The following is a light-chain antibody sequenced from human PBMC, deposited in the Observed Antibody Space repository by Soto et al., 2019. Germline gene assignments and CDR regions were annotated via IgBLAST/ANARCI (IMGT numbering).Light chain of an antibody. J-gene: IGKJ3*01. V-gene: IGKV1-9*01. CDR1: QGISSY. CDR3: QQLNSYPRT. CDR2: AAS. Sequence: DIQLTQSPSFLTASXGDRVTITXXARQGISSYLAWYQQKPGKAPKLLIYAASTLQSGVPSRFSGSGSGTEFTLTISSLQPEDFATYYCQQLNSYPRTFGPGTKVDNK.